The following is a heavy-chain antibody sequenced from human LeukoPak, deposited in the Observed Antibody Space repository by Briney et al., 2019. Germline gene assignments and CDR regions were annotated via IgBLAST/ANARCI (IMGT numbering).Heavy chain of an antibody. J-gene: IGHJ6*03. V-gene: IGHV4-4*09. D-gene: IGHD3-10*01. CDR2: IYTSRST. CDR3: ARGVFYYYYMDV. CDR1: GASISRYF. Sequence: SETLSLTRTVSGASISRYFWRWIRQPPGKGLEWIGYIYTSRSTNYTPSLKSRVTISVDTSKNQFSLKLSSVTAADTAVYYCARGVFYYYYMDVWGKGTTATVSS.